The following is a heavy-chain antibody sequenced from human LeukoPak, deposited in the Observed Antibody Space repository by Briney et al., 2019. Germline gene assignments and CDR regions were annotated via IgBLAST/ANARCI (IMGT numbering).Heavy chain of an antibody. V-gene: IGHV3-30*03. CDR2: ISYDGSNK. CDR1: GFTFSSYG. D-gene: IGHD3-3*01. Sequence: PGGSLRLSCAASGFTFSSYGMHWVRQAPGKGLEWVAVISYDGSNKYYADSVKGRFTISRDNSKNTLYLQMNSLRAEDTAVYYCAREQSGFWSGFYKNYFDYWGQGTLVTVSS. CDR3: AREQSGFWSGFYKNYFDY. J-gene: IGHJ4*02.